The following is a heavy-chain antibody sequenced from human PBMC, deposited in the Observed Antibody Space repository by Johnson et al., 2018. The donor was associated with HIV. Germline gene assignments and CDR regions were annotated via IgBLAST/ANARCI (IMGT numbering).Heavy chain of an antibody. J-gene: IGHJ3*02. CDR3: AKDRGATVRPGVAFDI. V-gene: IGHV3-15*01. CDR1: GFTFSNAW. CDR2: IRSKANSYAT. D-gene: IGHD4-17*01. Sequence: VQLVESGGDLVKPGGSLRLSCAASGFTFSNAWLTWVRQAPGKGLEWVGRIRSKANSYATAYAASVKGRFTISRNNSKNTLYLQMNSLRAEDTAVYYCAKDRGATVRPGVAFDIWGQGTMVTVSS.